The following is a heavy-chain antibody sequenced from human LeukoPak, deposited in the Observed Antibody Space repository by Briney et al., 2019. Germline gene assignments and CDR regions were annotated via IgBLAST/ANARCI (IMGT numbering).Heavy chain of an antibody. CDR2: IYYSGST. V-gene: IGHV4-59*01. Sequence: SETLSLTCAVYGGSFSGYYWSWIRQPPGKGLEWIGYIYYSGSTNYNPSLKSRVTISVDTSKNQFSLKLSSVTAADTAVYYCARASTVTYYYYMDVWGKGTTVTVSS. D-gene: IGHD4-11*01. J-gene: IGHJ6*03. CDR3: ARASTVTYYYYMDV. CDR1: GGSFSGYY.